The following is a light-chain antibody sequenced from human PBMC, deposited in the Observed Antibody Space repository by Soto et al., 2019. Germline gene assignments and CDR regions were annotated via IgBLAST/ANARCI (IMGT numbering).Light chain of an antibody. CDR1: SSDVGGYNY. CDR3: SSYAGSNNYV. Sequence: QSVLTQPPSASGSPGQSVTISCTGTSSDVGGYNYVSWYQQHPGKAPKLMIYEVIKRPSGVPDRFSGSKSGNTASLTVSGLQAEDEADYYCSSYAGSNNYVFGTGTNVTLL. J-gene: IGLJ1*01. CDR2: EVI. V-gene: IGLV2-8*01.